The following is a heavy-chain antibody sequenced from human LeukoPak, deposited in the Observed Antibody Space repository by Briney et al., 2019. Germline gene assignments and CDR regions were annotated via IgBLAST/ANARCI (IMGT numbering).Heavy chain of an antibody. CDR2: IKQDGSEK. CDR1: GFTFSSYW. CDR3: ARDRSYSSSWYRDY. Sequence: GGSLRLSCAASGFTFSSYWMSWVRQAPGKGLEWVANIKQDGSEKYYVDSVKGRFTISRDNAKNSLYLQMNSLRAEDTAVYYCARDRSYSSSWYRDYWGQGTLVTVSS. J-gene: IGHJ4*02. V-gene: IGHV3-7*01. D-gene: IGHD6-13*01.